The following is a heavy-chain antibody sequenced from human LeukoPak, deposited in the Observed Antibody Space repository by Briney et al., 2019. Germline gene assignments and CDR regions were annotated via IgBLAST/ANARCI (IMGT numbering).Heavy chain of an antibody. J-gene: IGHJ5*02. CDR1: GGSISSYY. CDR3: ARATYDGSGITTCWFDP. Sequence: SETLSLTCTVSGGSISSYYWSWIRQPPGKGLEWNGYIYYSGSTNYNPSLKSRVTISVDTSKNQFSLKLSSVTAADTAVYYCARATYDGSGITTCWFDPWGQRTLATVSS. CDR2: IYYSGST. V-gene: IGHV4-59*01. D-gene: IGHD3-22*01.